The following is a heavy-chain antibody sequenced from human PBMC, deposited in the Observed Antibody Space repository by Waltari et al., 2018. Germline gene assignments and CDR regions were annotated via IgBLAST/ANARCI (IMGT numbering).Heavy chain of an antibody. CDR3: AKLETQLWFEEYYFDY. CDR1: GFTFSSYA. V-gene: IGHV3-23*01. CDR2: ISGSGGST. J-gene: IGHJ4*02. D-gene: IGHD5-18*01. Sequence: EVQLLESGGGLVQPGGSLGLSWAASGFTFSSYAMSWVRQAPGKGLEWVSAISGSGGSTYYADSVKGRFTISRDNSKNTLYLQMNSLRAEDTAVYYCAKLETQLWFEEYYFDYWGQGTLVTVSS.